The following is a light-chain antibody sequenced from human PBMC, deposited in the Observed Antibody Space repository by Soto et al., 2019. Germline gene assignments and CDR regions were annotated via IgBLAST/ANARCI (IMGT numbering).Light chain of an antibody. Sequence: EIVMTQSPDTLSLSPGERATLSCRASQVVTTNLAWYQQKPSQAPRLLIYDASTRAAGIPARFSGTGSGTEFTLTISSLQSEDFAVYYCQQYSNWPPITFGQGTRLEIK. J-gene: IGKJ5*01. CDR2: DAS. CDR1: QVVTTN. V-gene: IGKV3-15*01. CDR3: QQYSNWPPIT.